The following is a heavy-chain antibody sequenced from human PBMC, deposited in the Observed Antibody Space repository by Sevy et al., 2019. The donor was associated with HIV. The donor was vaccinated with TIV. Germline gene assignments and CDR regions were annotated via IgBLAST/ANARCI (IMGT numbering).Heavy chain of an antibody. CDR2: ISKDGSNK. CDR1: RFTFSLYG. D-gene: IGHD4-17*01. V-gene: IGHV3-30*18. J-gene: IGHJ4*02. CDR3: AKSVDTVTTLDY. Sequence: GGSLRLSCAASRFTFSLYGMHWVRQAPGKGLEWVALISKDGSNKYYADSVKGRFTVSRDNSNNTLYLQLDSLGPEDTAMYYCAKSVDTVTTLDYWGPGTLVTVSS.